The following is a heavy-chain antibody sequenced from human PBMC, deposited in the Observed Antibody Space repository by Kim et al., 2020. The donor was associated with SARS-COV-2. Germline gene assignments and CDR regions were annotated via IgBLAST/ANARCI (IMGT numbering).Heavy chain of an antibody. Sequence: SETLSLTCTVSGGSISSYYWSWIRQPPGKGLEWIGYIYYSGSTNYNPSLKSRVTISVDTSKNQFSLKLSSVTAADTAVYYCANSGYYLGGWFDPWGQGTLVTVSS. CDR2: IYYSGST. CDR1: GGSISSYY. J-gene: IGHJ5*02. D-gene: IGHD3-22*01. CDR3: ANSGYYLGGWFDP. V-gene: IGHV4-59*13.